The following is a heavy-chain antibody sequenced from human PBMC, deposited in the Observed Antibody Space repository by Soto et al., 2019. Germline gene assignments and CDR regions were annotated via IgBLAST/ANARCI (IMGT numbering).Heavy chain of an antibody. CDR2: INPNSGGT. V-gene: IGHV1-2*04. Sequence: ASVKVSCKASGSTFTGYYMHWVRQAPGQGLEWMGWINPNSGGTNYAQKFQGWVTMTRDTSISTAYMELSRLRSDDTAVYYCARGALLNVVVVVVAATAEYGMDVWGQGTTVTVSS. CDR1: GSTFTGYY. J-gene: IGHJ6*02. CDR3: ARGALLNVVVVVVAATAEYGMDV. D-gene: IGHD2-15*01.